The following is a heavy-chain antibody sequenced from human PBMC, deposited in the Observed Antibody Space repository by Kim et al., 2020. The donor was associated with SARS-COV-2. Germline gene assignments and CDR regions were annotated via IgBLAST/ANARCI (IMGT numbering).Heavy chain of an antibody. J-gene: IGHJ5*02. V-gene: IGHV4-34*01. D-gene: IGHD3-16*01. CDR2: INHSGST. CDR3: ARGPPATFGGSPNWFDP. Sequence: SETLSLTCAVYGGSFSGYYWSWIRQPPGKGLEWIGEINHSGSTNYNPSLKSRVTISVDTSKNQFSLKLSSVTAADTAVYYCARGPPATFGGSPNWFDPWGQGTLVTVSS. CDR1: GGSFSGYY.